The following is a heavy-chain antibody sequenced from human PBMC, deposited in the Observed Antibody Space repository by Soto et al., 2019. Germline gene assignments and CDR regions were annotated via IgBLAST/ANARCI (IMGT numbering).Heavy chain of an antibody. J-gene: IGHJ5*02. CDR3: ARALRGSGSWGWFDP. CDR2: IYYSGAT. D-gene: IGHD3-10*01. Sequence: QVQLQESGPGLVKTSQTLSLTCTVSGGSISSGDYYWSWIRQPPGKGLAWIGYIYYSGATYYNPSLKTRVTISVDTSKNHFSLKLTSETAADTAVYYCARALRGSGSWGWFDPWGQGTLITVSS. V-gene: IGHV4-30-4*01. CDR1: GGSISSGDYY.